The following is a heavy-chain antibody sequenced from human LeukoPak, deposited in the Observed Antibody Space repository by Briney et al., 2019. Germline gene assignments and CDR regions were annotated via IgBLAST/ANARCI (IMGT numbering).Heavy chain of an antibody. CDR3: ARLTTMITHDAVDL. Sequence: RESGPALFQATPTLTLTCTFSGFSLRTRGMGVIWIRQPPGKALEWLSRIDWDDDKYYSTSLKTRLTISTDTSKNQVVLTMTNMDPVDTATYYCARLTTMITHDAVDLWGQGTMVTVSS. J-gene: IGHJ3*01. D-gene: IGHD4-23*01. V-gene: IGHV2-70*11. CDR2: IDWDDDK. CDR1: GFSLRTRGMG.